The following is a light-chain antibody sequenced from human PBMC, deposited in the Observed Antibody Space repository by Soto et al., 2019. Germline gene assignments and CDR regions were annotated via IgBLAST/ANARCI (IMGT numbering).Light chain of an antibody. CDR2: KIS. Sequence: DIVMTQTPLSSPVTLGQPASISCRSSESLVHSDGNTYLSWLHQRPGQPPRLLIYKISKRLPWGPERSSGSGAGTEFTLKISRVEAEDVGIYYCMQATQFSWTFGQGTKVDIK. V-gene: IGKV2-24*01. CDR3: MQATQFSWT. J-gene: IGKJ1*01. CDR1: ESLVHSDGNTY.